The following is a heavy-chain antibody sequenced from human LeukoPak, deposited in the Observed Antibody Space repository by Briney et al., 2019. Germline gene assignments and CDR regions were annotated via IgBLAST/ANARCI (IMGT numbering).Heavy chain of an antibody. J-gene: IGHJ4*02. CDR2: IYHSGST. CDR1: GYSISSGYY. CDR3: ARVTVTYSKVTASYYFDY. Sequence: SETLSLTCTVSGYSISSGYYWGWIRQPPGKGLEWIGSIYHSGSTYYNPSLKSRVTISVDTSKNQFSLKLSSVTAADTAVYYCARVTVTYSKVTASYYFDYWGQGTLVTVSS. V-gene: IGHV4-38-2*02. D-gene: IGHD4-17*01.